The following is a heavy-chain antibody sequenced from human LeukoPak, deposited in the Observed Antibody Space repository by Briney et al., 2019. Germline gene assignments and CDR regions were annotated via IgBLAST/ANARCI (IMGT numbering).Heavy chain of an antibody. CDR1: GFTFDDHA. Sequence: PGGSLRLSCAASGFTFDDHAMHWVRQGPGKGLEWVSGISWNSGDIGYADSVKGRFAISRDNAKKSLYLQMYSLRHEDTAFYYCAKALPRLVYDGTLDFWGQGTLVTVSS. J-gene: IGHJ4*02. CDR3: AKALPRLVYDGTLDF. V-gene: IGHV3-9*01. D-gene: IGHD3-22*01. CDR2: ISWNSGDI.